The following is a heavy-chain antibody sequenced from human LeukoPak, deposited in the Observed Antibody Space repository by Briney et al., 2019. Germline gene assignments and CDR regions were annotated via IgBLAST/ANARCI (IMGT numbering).Heavy chain of an antibody. Sequence: GGSLRLSCAASGFIFSSYGMHWVRQAPGKGLEWVAVISYDGSNKYYADSVKGRFTISRDNSKNTLYLQMNSLRAEDTAVYYCAKSEVSLDYPPDPSAFDIWGQGTMVTVSS. V-gene: IGHV3-30*18. D-gene: IGHD4-11*01. CDR2: ISYDGSNK. CDR3: AKSEVSLDYPPDPSAFDI. J-gene: IGHJ3*02. CDR1: GFIFSSYG.